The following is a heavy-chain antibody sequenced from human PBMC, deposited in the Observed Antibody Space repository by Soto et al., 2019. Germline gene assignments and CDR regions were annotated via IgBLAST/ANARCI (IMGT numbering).Heavy chain of an antibody. CDR3: ASHYDSSDYYLY. Sequence: ASVKVSCKASGYTSTSYGISWVRQAPGQGLEWMGWISAYNGNTNYAQKLQGRVTMTTDTSTSTAYMELRSLRSDDTAVYYCASHYDSSDYYLYWGQGTLVTVSS. D-gene: IGHD3-22*01. CDR1: GYTSTSYG. V-gene: IGHV1-18*01. CDR2: ISAYNGNT. J-gene: IGHJ4*02.